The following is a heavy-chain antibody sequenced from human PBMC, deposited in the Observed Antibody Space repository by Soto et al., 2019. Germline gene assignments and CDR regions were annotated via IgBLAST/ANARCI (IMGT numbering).Heavy chain of an antibody. D-gene: IGHD6-19*01. J-gene: IGHJ5*02. V-gene: IGHV4-39*01. CDR3: ARHPPGIAVAGPNWFDP. Sequence: SETLSLTCTVSGGSISSSSYYWGWIRQPPGKGLEWIRSIYYSGSTYYNPSLKSRVTISVDTSKNQFSLKLSSVTAADTAVYYCARHPPGIAVAGPNWFDPWGQGTLVTVSS. CDR1: GGSISSSSYY. CDR2: IYYSGST.